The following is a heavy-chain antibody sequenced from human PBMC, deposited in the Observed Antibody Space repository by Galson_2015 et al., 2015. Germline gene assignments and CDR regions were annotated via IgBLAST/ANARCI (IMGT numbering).Heavy chain of an antibody. CDR2: NSGGGDTT. CDR1: GLTFSSYA. CDR3: AKCLAVGGWCYFDH. V-gene: IGHV3-23*01. J-gene: IGHJ4*02. Sequence: ALRLSCPASGLTFSSYAMSWGRQARGNGPEWVSANSGGGDTTWYEDSVEGRFTVSRGSSNNTLYLQMDSLRAEDTAIYYCAKCLAVGGWCYFDHGGQGTLVTVSS. D-gene: IGHD2-15*01.